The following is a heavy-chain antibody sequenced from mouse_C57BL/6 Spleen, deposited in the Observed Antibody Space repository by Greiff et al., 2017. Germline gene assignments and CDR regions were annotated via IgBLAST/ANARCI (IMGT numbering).Heavy chain of an antibody. Sequence: VQLQQPGAELVKPGASVKVSCKASGYTFTSYWMHWVKQRPGQGLEWIGRIHPSDSDTNYNQKFKGKATLTVDKSSSTAYMQLSSLTSEDSAVYYCAISSGDYYGSSQGWYFDVWGTGTTVTVSS. V-gene: IGHV1-74*01. CDR1: GYTFTSYW. CDR2: IHPSDSDT. J-gene: IGHJ1*03. CDR3: AISSGDYYGSSQGWYFDV. D-gene: IGHD1-1*01.